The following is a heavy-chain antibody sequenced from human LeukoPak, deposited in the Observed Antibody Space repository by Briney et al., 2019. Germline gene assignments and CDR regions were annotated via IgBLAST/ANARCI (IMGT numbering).Heavy chain of an antibody. V-gene: IGHV3-30*03. Sequence: PGGSLRLSCAASGFTFSSYGMHWVRQAPGKGLEWVAVISYDGSNKYYADSVKGRFTISRDNSKNTLYLQMNSLRAEDTAVYYCARGRSGYRWYYYYGMDVWGQGTTVTVSS. CDR1: GFTFSSYG. CDR2: ISYDGSNK. D-gene: IGHD5-12*01. CDR3: ARGRSGYRWYYYYGMDV. J-gene: IGHJ6*02.